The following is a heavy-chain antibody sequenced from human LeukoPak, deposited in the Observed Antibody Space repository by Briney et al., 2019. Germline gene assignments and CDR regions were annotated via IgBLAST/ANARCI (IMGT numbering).Heavy chain of an antibody. V-gene: IGHV5-51*01. J-gene: IGHJ4*02. CDR1: GYFFTSYW. Sequence: GGSLNISCKASGYFFTSYWIGWVRQMPGKGLEWMGIINPSDSDTRYSPSFQGQVTISADKSISTVYLQWSSLKASDTAKYYCAKGYSRVDYWGQGTLVTVSS. CDR3: AKGYSRVDY. D-gene: IGHD5-12*01. CDR2: INPSDSDT.